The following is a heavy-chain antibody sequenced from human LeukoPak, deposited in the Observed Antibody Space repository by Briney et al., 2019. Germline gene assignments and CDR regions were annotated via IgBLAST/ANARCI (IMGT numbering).Heavy chain of an antibody. CDR2: INHSGST. V-gene: IGHV4-34*01. CDR3: ARGSMTGYYSAHAY. CDR1: GGSFSGYY. Sequence: SETLSLTCAVYGGSFSGYYWSWIRQPPGKGLEWIGEINHSGSTNYNPSLKSRVTISVDTSKNQFSLKLSSVTAADTAVYYCARGSMTGYYSAHAYRGQGTLVTVSS. J-gene: IGHJ4*02. D-gene: IGHD3-9*01.